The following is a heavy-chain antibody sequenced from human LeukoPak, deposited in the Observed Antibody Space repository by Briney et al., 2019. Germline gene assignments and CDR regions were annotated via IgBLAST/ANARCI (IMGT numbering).Heavy chain of an antibody. D-gene: IGHD3-22*01. CDR1: GFTFSSYA. J-gene: IGHJ4*02. Sequence: PGGSLRLSCAASGFTFSSYAMSWVRLAPGKGLEWVSAISGSGGSTYYADSVKGRFTISRDNSKNTLYLQMNSLRAEDTAVYYCAKAEVYYYDSSGYIFDYWGQGTLVTVSS. CDR2: ISGSGGST. V-gene: IGHV3-23*01. CDR3: AKAEVYYYDSSGYIFDY.